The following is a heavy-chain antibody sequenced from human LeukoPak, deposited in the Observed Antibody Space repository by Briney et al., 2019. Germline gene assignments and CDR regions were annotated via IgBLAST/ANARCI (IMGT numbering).Heavy chain of an antibody. CDR1: GFMFSSHW. D-gene: IGHD3-10*01. Sequence: GGSLRLSCAASGFMFSSHWMSSVRQALGMGLEWVAIIKHDGSGNYSVDSVKGRFTISRDDAKNSLSLQMDSLRAEDTAVYYCARSGIKMVRGVIIKSPYHMDVWGKGTTVTVSS. J-gene: IGHJ6*03. V-gene: IGHV3-7*01. CDR2: IKHDGSGN. CDR3: ARSGIKMVRGVIIKSPYHMDV.